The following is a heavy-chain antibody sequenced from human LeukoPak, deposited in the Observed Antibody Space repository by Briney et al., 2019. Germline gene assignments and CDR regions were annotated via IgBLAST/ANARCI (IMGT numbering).Heavy chain of an antibody. J-gene: IGHJ4*02. CDR1: GFTFSSYG. CDR2: ISYDGGNK. CDR3: AKENYDSSGYYYYFDY. Sequence: GRSLRLSCAASGFTFSSYGMHWVRQAPGKGLEWVAVISYDGGNKYYADSVKGRFTISRDNSKNTLYLQMNSLRAEDTAVYYCAKENYDSSGYYYYFDYWGQGTLVTVSS. D-gene: IGHD3-22*01. V-gene: IGHV3-30*18.